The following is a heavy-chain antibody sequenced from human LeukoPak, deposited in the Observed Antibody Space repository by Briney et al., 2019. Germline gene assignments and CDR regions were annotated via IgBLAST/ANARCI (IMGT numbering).Heavy chain of an antibody. J-gene: IGHJ5*02. V-gene: IGHV4-30-2*01. Sequence: PSETLSLTCAVSGGSISSGGYSWSWIRQRPGKGLEWIGYIYHSGSTYYNPSLKSRVTISVDRSKNQFSLKLSSVTAADTAVYYCARATGINWFDPWGQGTLVTVSS. CDR2: IYHSGST. D-gene: IGHD1-1*01. CDR1: GGSISSGGYS. CDR3: ARATGINWFDP.